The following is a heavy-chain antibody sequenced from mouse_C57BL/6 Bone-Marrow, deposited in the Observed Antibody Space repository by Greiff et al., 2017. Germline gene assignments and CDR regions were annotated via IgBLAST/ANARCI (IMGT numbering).Heavy chain of an antibody. CDR3: ARTGDYDDPRLMDY. CDR2: IYPRSGNT. V-gene: IGHV1-81*01. CDR1: GYTFTSYG. D-gene: IGHD2-4*01. J-gene: IGHJ4*01. Sequence: QVQLKESGAELARPGASVKLSCKASGYTFTSYGISWVKQRTGQGLEWIGEIYPRSGNTYYNEKFKGKATLTADKSSSTAYMELRSLTSEDSAVYFCARTGDYDDPRLMDYWGQGTSVTVSS.